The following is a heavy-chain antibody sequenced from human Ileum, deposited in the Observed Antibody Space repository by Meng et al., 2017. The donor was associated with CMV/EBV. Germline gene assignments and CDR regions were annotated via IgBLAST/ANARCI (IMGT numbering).Heavy chain of an antibody. Sequence: KVYCKASGDNFKSHSITWVRQAPGQGLEWMGGVVPMIGTANYAQKFQGRVTITADDSTSTAYMELSSLSSEDTAVYYCARDKLGYFDNWGRGTLVTVSS. D-gene: IGHD3-16*01. CDR2: VVPMIGTA. CDR3: ARDKLGYFDN. V-gene: IGHV1-69*01. J-gene: IGHJ4*02. CDR1: GDNFKSHS.